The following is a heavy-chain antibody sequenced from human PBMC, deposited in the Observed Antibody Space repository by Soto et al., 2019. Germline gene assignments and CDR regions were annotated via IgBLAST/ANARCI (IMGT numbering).Heavy chain of an antibody. J-gene: IGHJ4*02. CDR1: GFTFSSYS. Sequence: GGSLRLSCAASGFTFSSYSMNWVRQAPGKGLEWVSSISSSSSYIYYADSVKGRFTISRDNAKNSLYLQMNSLRAEDTAVYYCARDGPMRYCTNGVCYIGYWGQGTLVTVSS. CDR3: ARDGPMRYCTNGVCYIGY. CDR2: ISSSSSYI. D-gene: IGHD2-8*01. V-gene: IGHV3-21*01.